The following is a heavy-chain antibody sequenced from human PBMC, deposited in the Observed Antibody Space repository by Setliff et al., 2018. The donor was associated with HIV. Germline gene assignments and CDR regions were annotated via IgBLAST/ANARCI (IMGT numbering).Heavy chain of an antibody. CDR2: IYPDDSDT. V-gene: IGHV5-51*01. CDR1: GYSFTNYW. CDR3: ATHTLNNAFDI. Sequence: GESLKISCKGFGYSFTNYWIGWVRQMPGKGLEWMGVIYPDDSDTRYRPSFEGQVTMSADKSITTAYLQWSSLKASDTAMYFCATHTLNNAFDIWGLGTMVTVSS. J-gene: IGHJ3*02.